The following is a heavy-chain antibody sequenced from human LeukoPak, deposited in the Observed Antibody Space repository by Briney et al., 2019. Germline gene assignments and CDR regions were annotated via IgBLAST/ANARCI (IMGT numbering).Heavy chain of an antibody. CDR1: GFTFSSYA. V-gene: IGHV3-23*01. CDR3: AKDVRGEGLSGSGAFHI. J-gene: IGHJ3*02. CDR2: INGSGGST. Sequence: GGTLSLTCAASGFTFSSYAMSWVRQAPGKGLEWVSAINGSGGSTYYPDSVRGRFTTARDNSKNTLYLQMNSLRAEDTAGYYCAKDVRGEGLSGSGAFHIWGEGTMVTVSS. D-gene: IGHD3-16*01.